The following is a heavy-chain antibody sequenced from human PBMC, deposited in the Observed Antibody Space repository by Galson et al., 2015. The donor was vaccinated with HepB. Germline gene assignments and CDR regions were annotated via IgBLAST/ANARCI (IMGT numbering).Heavy chain of an antibody. CDR1: GFTFSSYA. CDR2: ISGSGGST. V-gene: IGHV3-23*01. J-gene: IGHJ4*02. D-gene: IGHD2-2*01. CDR3: AKDIGMIVVVPAGDY. Sequence: SLRLSCAASGFTFSSYAMSWVRQAPGKGLEWVSAISGSGGSTYYADSVKGRFTISRDNSKNTLYLQMNSLRAEDTAVYYCAKDIGMIVVVPAGDYWGQGTLVTVSS.